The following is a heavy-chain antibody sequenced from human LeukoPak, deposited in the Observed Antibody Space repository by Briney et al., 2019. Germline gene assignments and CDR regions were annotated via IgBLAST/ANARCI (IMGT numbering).Heavy chain of an antibody. CDR1: GGTFSSYA. CDR3: AREMEQWLVQGEFDY. V-gene: IGHV1-69*05. Sequence: SVKVSCKASGGTFSSYAISWVRQAPGQGLEWMGRIIPIFGTANYAQKFQGRVTITTDESTSTAYMELSSLRSDDTAVYYFAREMEQWLVQGEFDYWGQGTLVTVSS. CDR2: IIPIFGTA. D-gene: IGHD6-19*01. J-gene: IGHJ4*02.